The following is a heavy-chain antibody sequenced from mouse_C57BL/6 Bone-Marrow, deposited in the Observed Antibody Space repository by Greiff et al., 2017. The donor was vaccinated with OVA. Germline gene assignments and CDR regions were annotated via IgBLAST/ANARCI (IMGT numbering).Heavy chain of an antibody. Sequence: VQLKESGPELVKPGASVKISCKASGYAFSSSWMNWVKQRPGKGLEWIGRIYPGDGDTNYNGKFKGKATLTADKSSSTAYMQLSSLTSEDSAVYFCATNLLWGAMDYWGQGTSVTVSS. CDR3: ATNLLWGAMDY. CDR2: IYPGDGDT. CDR1: GYAFSSSW. V-gene: IGHV1-82*01. D-gene: IGHD2-1*01. J-gene: IGHJ4*01.